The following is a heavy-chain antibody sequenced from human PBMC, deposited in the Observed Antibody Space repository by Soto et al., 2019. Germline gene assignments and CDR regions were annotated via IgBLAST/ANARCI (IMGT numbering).Heavy chain of an antibody. CDR1: GYMFSSYW. J-gene: IGHJ4*02. CDR3: AIHLRYDGSGYYFRHFDY. CDR2: IYPDDSDT. Sequence: EVQLVQSGPEVKKPGESLKISCKGSGYMFSSYWIGWVRQMPGKGLEWMGVIYPDDSDTRYGPSFQGQVTISADKSMNTAYLQWRSLKASDTAMYYCAIHLRYDGSGYYFRHFDYLGQGTLVTVSS. V-gene: IGHV5-51*01. D-gene: IGHD3-22*01.